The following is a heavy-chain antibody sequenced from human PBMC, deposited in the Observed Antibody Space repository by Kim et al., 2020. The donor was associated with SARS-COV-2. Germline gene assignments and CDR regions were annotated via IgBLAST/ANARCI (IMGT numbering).Heavy chain of an antibody. CDR1: GGSISSSNW. J-gene: IGHJ4*02. CDR2: IYHSGST. D-gene: IGHD3-9*01. V-gene: IGHV4-4*02. CDR3: ARVYDTLTGYPYYFDY. Sequence: SETLSLTCAVSGGSISSSNWWSWVRQPPGKGLEWIGEIYHSGSTNYNPSLKSRVTISVDKSKNQFSLKLSSVTAADTAVYYCARVYDTLTGYPYYFDYWGQGTLVTVSS.